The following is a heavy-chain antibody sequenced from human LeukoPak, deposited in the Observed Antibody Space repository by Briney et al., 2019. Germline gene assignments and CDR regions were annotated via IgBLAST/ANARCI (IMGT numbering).Heavy chain of an antibody. CDR3: ATQMYDCSSTRCYSAY. CDR2: IYPGDSDT. V-gene: IGHV5-51*01. Sequence: GESLTISRMGSGYSFARYWRGCMRQMPGKGLEWMGIIYPGDSDTRYSPSFQGQVTISADKSISTAYLQWSSLKASDTAIHYGATQMYDCSSTRCYSAYWGQGTLVTVSS. CDR1: GYSFARYW. J-gene: IGHJ4*02. D-gene: IGHD2-2*01.